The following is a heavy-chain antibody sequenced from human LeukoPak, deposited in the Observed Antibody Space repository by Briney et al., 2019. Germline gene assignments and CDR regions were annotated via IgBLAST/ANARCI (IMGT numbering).Heavy chain of an antibody. CDR1: GGTFSSYA. V-gene: IGHV1-69*05. D-gene: IGHD6-6*01. CDR2: IIPIFGTA. J-gene: IGHJ4*02. Sequence: SVKVSCKASGGTFSSYAISWVRQAPGQGLEWMGGIIPIFGTASYAQKFQGRVTITTDESTSTAYMELSSLRSEDTAVYYCARETSIAAPHFDYWGQGTLVTVSS. CDR3: ARETSIAAPHFDY.